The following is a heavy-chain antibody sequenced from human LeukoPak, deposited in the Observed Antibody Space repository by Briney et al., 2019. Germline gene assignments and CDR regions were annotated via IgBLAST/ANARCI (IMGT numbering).Heavy chain of an antibody. V-gene: IGHV4-34*01. CDR2: INHSGST. Sequence: SETLSLTCAVYGGSFSGYYWSWIRQPPGKGLEWIGEINHSGSTNYNPSLKSRVTISVDTSKNQFSLKLSSVTAADTAVYYCARAGKSIAARRSFDYWGQGTLVTVSS. CDR1: GGSFSGYY. CDR3: ARAGKSIAARRSFDY. D-gene: IGHD6-6*01. J-gene: IGHJ4*02.